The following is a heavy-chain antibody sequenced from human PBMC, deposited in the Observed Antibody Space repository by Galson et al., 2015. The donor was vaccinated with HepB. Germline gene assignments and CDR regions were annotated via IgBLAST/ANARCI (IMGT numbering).Heavy chain of an antibody. J-gene: IGHJ4*02. CDR3: ARDPSHLREFFDY. CDR1: GFTFSTYW. Sequence: SLRLSCAASGFTFSTYWMHWVRQAPGKGLVWVSRINNDGSATNYADSVKGRFTISRDNAKNTLYLQMNSLRAEDTALYYCARDPSHLREFFDYWGQGTLVTVSS. CDR2: INNDGSAT. D-gene: IGHD3-10*01. V-gene: IGHV3-74*01.